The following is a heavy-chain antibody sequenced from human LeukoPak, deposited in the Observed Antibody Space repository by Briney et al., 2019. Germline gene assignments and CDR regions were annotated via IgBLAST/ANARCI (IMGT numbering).Heavy chain of an antibody. CDR2: IYHTGDK. CDR1: GDSITSSY. D-gene: IGHD6-6*01. V-gene: IGHV4-59*08. J-gene: IGHJ4*02. CDR3: AKTARVPFH. Sequence: SETLSLTCTVSGDSITSSYWSWIRLPPGKTLECLGYIYHTGDKMYNPSLRGRLTMSLDTSKNQVSLRLTSVTAADTAVYFCAKTARVPFHWGQGTLVTVSS.